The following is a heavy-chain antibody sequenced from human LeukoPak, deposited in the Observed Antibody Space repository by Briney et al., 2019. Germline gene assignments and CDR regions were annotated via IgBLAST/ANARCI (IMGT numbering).Heavy chain of an antibody. Sequence: GGSLRLSCAASGFTFSSYGMDWVRQAPGKGLEWVAFIRYDGSNKYYADSVKGRFTISRDNSKNTLYLQMNSLRAEDTAVYYCAEDVGVDIVVAPAAIGDYWGQGTLVTVSS. J-gene: IGHJ4*02. CDR1: GFTFSSYG. CDR3: AEDVGVDIVVAPAAIGDY. V-gene: IGHV3-30*02. D-gene: IGHD2-2*01. CDR2: IRYDGSNK.